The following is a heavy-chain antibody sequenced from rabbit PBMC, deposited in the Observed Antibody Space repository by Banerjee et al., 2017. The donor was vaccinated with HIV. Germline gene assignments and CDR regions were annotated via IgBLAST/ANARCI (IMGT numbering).Heavy chain of an antibody. D-gene: IGHD4-1*01. CDR1: GFDLSGYYY. V-gene: IGHV1S45*01. Sequence: QQQLEESGGGLVKPGGTLTLTCKASGFDLSGYYYICWVRQAPGKGLEWIACIYAGSSGSTYYASWAKGRFTISRTSSTTVALQMTSLTAADTATYFCARDLAGVIGWNFNLWGPGTLVTVS. CDR3: ARDLAGVIGWNFNL. CDR2: IYAGSSGST. J-gene: IGHJ4*01.